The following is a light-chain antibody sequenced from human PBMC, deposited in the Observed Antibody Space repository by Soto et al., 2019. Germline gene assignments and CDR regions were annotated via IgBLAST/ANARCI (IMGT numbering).Light chain of an antibody. CDR3: MQALQTPPT. J-gene: IGKJ1*01. CDR1: QSLLHTNENNY. CDR2: LGS. Sequence: DIVMTQSPLSLPVTPGEPASISCRSSQSLLHTNENNYLDWYLQRPGQSPQLLIYLGSNRASGVPDRFSGTGSGTDFTLKISGLEAEDVGIYYCMQALQTPPTFGQGTKVEVK. V-gene: IGKV2-28*01.